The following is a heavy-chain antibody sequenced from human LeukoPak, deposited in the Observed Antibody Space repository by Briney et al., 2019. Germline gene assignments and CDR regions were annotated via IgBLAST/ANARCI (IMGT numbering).Heavy chain of an antibody. D-gene: IGHD2-2*01. CDR2: IIPIFGTA. Sequence: ASVKVSCKASGGTFSSYVINWVRQAPGQGLEWMGGIIPIFGTANYAQKFQGRVTITADESTGTAYMELSSLRSEDTAMYYCARVLLRYCSSTSCYWFDPWGQGTLVTVSS. V-gene: IGHV1-69*13. CDR1: GGTFSSYV. J-gene: IGHJ5*02. CDR3: ARVLLRYCSSTSCYWFDP.